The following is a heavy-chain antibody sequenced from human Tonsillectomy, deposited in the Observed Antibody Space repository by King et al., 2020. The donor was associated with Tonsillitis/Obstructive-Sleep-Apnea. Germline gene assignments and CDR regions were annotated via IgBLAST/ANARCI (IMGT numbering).Heavy chain of an antibody. V-gene: IGHV1-46*01. Sequence: QLVQSGAEVKKPGASVKVSCKAYGYTFTRHYIHWVRQAPGQGLEWMGMINPSSGSKTYAQKFQGRVTMTRDTSTSTVHMERSSLRSEDTSVYYCARDDKDDRYFDYWGQGTLVTVSS. J-gene: IGHJ4*02. CDR2: INPSSGSK. D-gene: IGHD2-15*01. CDR1: GYTFTRHY. CDR3: ARDDKDDRYFDY.